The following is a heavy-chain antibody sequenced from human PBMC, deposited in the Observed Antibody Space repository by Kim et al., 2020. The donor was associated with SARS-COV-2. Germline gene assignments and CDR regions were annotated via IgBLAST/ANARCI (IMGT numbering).Heavy chain of an antibody. J-gene: IGHJ4*02. CDR3: ARGYVDIVATVEYYFDY. V-gene: IGHV1-69*13. D-gene: IGHD5-12*01. CDR2: IIPIFGTA. Sequence: SVKVSCKASGGTFSSYAISWVRQAPGQGLEWMGGIIPIFGTANYAQKFQGRVTITADESTSTAYMELSSLRSEDTAVYYCARGYVDIVATVEYYFDYWGQGTLVTVSS. CDR1: GGTFSSYA.